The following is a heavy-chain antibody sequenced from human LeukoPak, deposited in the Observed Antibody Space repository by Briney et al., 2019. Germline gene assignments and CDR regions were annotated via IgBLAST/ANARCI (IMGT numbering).Heavy chain of an antibody. J-gene: IGHJ4*02. V-gene: IGHV1-18*01. D-gene: IGHD5-12*01. CDR3: ARGGYSGYDFLGYFDY. CDR1: VYTFTIYG. CDR2: ISAYNGNT. Sequence: GASVTVSFKASVYTFTIYGISWVRQAPGQGLEWMGWISAYNGNTNYAQKLQGRVTMTTDTSTSTAYMELRSLRSDDTAVYYCARGGYSGYDFLGYFDYWGQGTLVTVSS.